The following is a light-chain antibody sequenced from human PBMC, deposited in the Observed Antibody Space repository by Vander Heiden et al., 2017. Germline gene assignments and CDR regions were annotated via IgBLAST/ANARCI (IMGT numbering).Light chain of an antibody. CDR3: QQCFNSPRT. CDR1: QSIENC. J-gene: IGKJ1*01. CDR2: GAS. V-gene: IGKV1-39*01. Sequence: DIQITSIPSSLSASVRGRVTISCRASQSIENCLNWYQQKPGKPPSLLMYGASSLQSGVPSRFSGSGSGTQFTLTINSLQPEDFATYYCQQCFNSPRTFGQGTKV.